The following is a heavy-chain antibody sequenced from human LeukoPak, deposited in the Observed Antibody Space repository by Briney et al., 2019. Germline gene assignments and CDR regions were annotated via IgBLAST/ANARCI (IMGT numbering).Heavy chain of an antibody. D-gene: IGHD3-9*01. J-gene: IGHJ4*02. CDR1: GGSFSTYY. CDR2: IYYSGST. V-gene: IGHV4-59*01. CDR3: ARGVVLTGYPLDF. Sequence: PSETLSLTCSVSGGSFSTYYWSWIRQPPGKGLEWRGFIYYSGSTDYNPSLKSRVTISVDTSKRQFSLKLSSVTAADTAVYYCARGVVLTGYPLDFWGRGTLVTVSS.